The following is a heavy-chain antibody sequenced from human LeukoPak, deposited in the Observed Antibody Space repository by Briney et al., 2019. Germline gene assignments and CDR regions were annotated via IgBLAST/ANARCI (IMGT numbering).Heavy chain of an antibody. CDR1: GGSISSGSYY. D-gene: IGHD4-23*01. J-gene: IGHJ4*02. CDR2: IYTSGST. Sequence: SETLSLTCTVSGGSISSGSYYWSWIRQPAGKGLEWIGRIYTSGSTNYNPSLKSRVTISVDTSKNQFSLKLSSVTTADTAVYYCARALVTTVVTNYFDYWGQGTLVTVSS. V-gene: IGHV4-61*02. CDR3: ARALVTTVVTNYFDY.